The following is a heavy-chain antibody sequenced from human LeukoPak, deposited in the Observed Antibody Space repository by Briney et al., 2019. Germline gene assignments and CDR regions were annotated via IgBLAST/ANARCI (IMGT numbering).Heavy chain of an antibody. J-gene: IGHJ4*02. CDR3: ARGAPYYYPGLS. CDR1: GYTFTSYD. Sequence: ASVKVSCKASGYTFTSYDINWVRQATGQGLEWMGWMNPNSGNTGYAQKFQGRVTMTRDTSTSTVYMELSSLRSEDTAVYYCARGAPYYYPGLSWGQGTLVTVSS. D-gene: IGHD3-22*01. V-gene: IGHV1-8*01. CDR2: MNPNSGNT.